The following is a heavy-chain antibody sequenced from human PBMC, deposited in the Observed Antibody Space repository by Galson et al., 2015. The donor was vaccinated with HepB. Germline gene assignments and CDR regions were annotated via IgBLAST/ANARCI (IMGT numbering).Heavy chain of an antibody. Sequence: SLRLSCAASGFTFSSYAMSWVRQAPGKGLEWVSAISGSGGSTYYADSVKGRFTISRDNSKNTLYLQMNSLRAEDTAVYYCAKFDRRWGSGTQPNGGYWGQGTLVTVSS. V-gene: IGHV3-23*01. CDR3: AKFDRRWGSGTQPNGGY. J-gene: IGHJ4*02. D-gene: IGHD3-10*01. CDR1: GFTFSSYA. CDR2: ISGSGGST.